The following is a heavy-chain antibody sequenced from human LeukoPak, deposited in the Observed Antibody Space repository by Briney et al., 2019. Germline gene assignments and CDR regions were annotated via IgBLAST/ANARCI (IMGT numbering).Heavy chain of an antibody. J-gene: IGHJ5*02. V-gene: IGHV1-18*01. CDR3: ARDLTMKSDWFDP. Sequence: ASVKVSCKASGYTFTSYGISWVRQAPGQGLEWRGWISAYNGNTNYAQKLQGRVTMTTYTSTSTAYLGLRGLRSDDTAVYYCARDLTMKSDWFDPWGQGTLVTVSS. D-gene: IGHD3-22*01. CDR2: ISAYNGNT. CDR1: GYTFTSYG.